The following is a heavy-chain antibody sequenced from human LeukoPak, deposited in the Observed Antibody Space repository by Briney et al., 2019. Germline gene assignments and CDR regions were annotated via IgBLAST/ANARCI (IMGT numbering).Heavy chain of an antibody. V-gene: IGHV3-30*02. CDR3: AKDWSHGSFDS. CDR2: IQSDGKQE. Sequence: GGSLRLSCAASGFTFSSYWMSWVRQAPGKGLEWLSFIQSDGKQEHYADSVKGRFTISGDNSKKMVYLQMHSLSHDDTAVYFCAKDWSHGSFDSWGQGTLVTVSS. CDR1: GFTFSSYW. J-gene: IGHJ4*02. D-gene: IGHD1-26*01.